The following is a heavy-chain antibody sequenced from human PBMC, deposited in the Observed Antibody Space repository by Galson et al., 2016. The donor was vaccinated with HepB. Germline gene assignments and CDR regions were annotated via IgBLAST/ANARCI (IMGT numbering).Heavy chain of an antibody. CDR1: GFTFSSYG. Sequence: SLRLSCAASGFTFSSYGMHWVRQAPGKGLEWVAVMSYDGSNKYYADSVKGRFTISRDNSKNTLYLQMNSLRAEDTAVYYCATQLPYGGNSRSADYWGQATLVTVSS. D-gene: IGHD4-23*01. CDR3: ATQLPYGGNSRSADY. CDR2: MSYDGSNK. J-gene: IGHJ4*02. V-gene: IGHV3-30*03.